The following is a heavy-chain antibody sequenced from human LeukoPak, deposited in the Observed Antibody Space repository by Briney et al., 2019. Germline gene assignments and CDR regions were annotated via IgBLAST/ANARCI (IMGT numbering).Heavy chain of an antibody. D-gene: IGHD3-9*01. CDR2: INPNSGGT. CDR3: TRGHTIFSPYDAFDI. V-gene: IGHV1-2*02. J-gene: IGHJ3*02. Sequence: ASVKVSCKASGYTFTSYYMHWVRQAPGQGLELMGWINPNSGGTNYAQKFQGRVTMTRDTSISTAYMELSRLRSDDTALYSSTRGHTIFSPYDAFDIWGQGTMVTVSS. CDR1: GYTFTSYY.